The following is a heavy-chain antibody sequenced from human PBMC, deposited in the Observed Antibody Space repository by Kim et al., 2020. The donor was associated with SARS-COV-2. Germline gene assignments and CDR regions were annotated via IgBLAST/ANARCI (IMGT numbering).Heavy chain of an antibody. CDR3: ARAYSSSSLYLRGPFDY. D-gene: IGHD6-6*01. J-gene: IGHJ4*02. V-gene: IGHV4-4*02. Sequence: SETLSLTCAVSGGSISSSNWWSWVRQPPGNGLEWIGEIYHSGSTNYNPSLKSRVTISVDKSKNQFSLKLSSVTAADTAVYYCARAYSSSSLYLRGPFDYWGQGTLVTVSS. CDR1: GGSISSSNW. CDR2: IYHSGST.